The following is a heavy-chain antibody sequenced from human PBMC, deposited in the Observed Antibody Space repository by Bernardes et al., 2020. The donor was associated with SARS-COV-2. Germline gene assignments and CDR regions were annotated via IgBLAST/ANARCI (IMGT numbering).Heavy chain of an antibody. CDR3: ARGYCSSTACSSLNWFDP. Sequence: SETLSLTCTVEGGYFSGYYWTWIRQPPGKGLEWIGAISHSGSTKYNPSLKSRVTISVDTSKNQFSLRLSSVTAADTAVYYCARGYCSSTACSSLNWFDPWGQGTLVTVSS. CDR2: ISHSGST. CDR1: GGYFSGYY. J-gene: IGHJ5*02. V-gene: IGHV4-34*01. D-gene: IGHD2-2*01.